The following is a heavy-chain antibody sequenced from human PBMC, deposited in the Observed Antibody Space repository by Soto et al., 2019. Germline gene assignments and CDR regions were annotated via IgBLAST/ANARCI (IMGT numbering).Heavy chain of an antibody. CDR2: IHYSGST. CDR1: GGSISSSSYY. J-gene: IGHJ4*02. CDR3: ADQGEYSGYDQYYFKH. V-gene: IGHV4-39*02. D-gene: IGHD5-12*01. Sequence: SETLSLTCTVSGGSISSSSYYWGWIRQPPGKGLEWIGNIHYSGSTYHNPSLKSRVTISVDTSKNHFSLKLNSVTAADTAVYYCADQGEYSGYDQYYFKHWGQGTLVTVSS.